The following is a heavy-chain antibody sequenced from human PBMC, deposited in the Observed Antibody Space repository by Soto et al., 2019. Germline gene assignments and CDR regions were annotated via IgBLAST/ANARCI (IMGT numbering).Heavy chain of an antibody. D-gene: IGHD5-12*01. V-gene: IGHV3-23*01. CDR2: ISGSGSST. CDR3: AREPSGYDLDAFDI. Sequence: GGSLRLSCAASGFTFSSYAMSWVRQAPGKGLEWVAVISGSGSSTYYADSVKGRFTISRDNSKNTLYLQMNSLRAEDTAVYYCAREPSGYDLDAFDIWGQGTMVTVSS. J-gene: IGHJ3*02. CDR1: GFTFSSYA.